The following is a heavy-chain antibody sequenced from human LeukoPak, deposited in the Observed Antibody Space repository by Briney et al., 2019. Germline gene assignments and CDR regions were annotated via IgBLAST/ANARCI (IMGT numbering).Heavy chain of an antibody. D-gene: IGHD4/OR15-4a*01. CDR1: GGSFSGYY. Sequence: SETLSLTCAVYGGSFSGYYWSWIRQPPGKGLEWIGEINHSGSTNYNPSLKSRVTISVDTSKNQFSLKLSSVTAADTAVYYCARLGYGPTRGYWGQGTLVTVSS. CDR2: INHSGST. CDR3: ARLGYGPTRGY. V-gene: IGHV4-34*01. J-gene: IGHJ4*02.